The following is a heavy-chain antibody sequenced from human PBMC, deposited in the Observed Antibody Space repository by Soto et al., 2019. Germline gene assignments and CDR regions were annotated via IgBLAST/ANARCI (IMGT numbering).Heavy chain of an antibody. V-gene: IGHV3-23*01. J-gene: IGHJ3*02. CDR3: AKDQPYDSSGYYPGAFDI. Sequence: SGGSLRLSCAASGFTFSSYAMSWVRQAPGKGLEWVSAISGSGGSTYYADSVKGRFTISRDNSKNTLYLQMNSLRAEDTAVYYCAKDQPYDSSGYYPGAFDIWGQGTMVTVSS. D-gene: IGHD3-22*01. CDR2: ISGSGGST. CDR1: GFTFSSYA.